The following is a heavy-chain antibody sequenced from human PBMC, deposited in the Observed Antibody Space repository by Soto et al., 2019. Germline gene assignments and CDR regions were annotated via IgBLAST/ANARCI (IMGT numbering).Heavy chain of an antibody. CDR3: ARRTYYYDSSGEGADVDI. CDR1: GVSISSYY. J-gene: IGHJ3*02. Sequence: PSETLSLTCTVSGVSISSYYWSWSLQPPGKGLEWIGYIYYSGSTNYNPSLKSRVTISVDTSKNQFSLKLSSVTAADTAVYYCARRTYYYDSSGEGADVDIWGKGTRVP. D-gene: IGHD3-22*01. V-gene: IGHV4-59*01. CDR2: IYYSGST.